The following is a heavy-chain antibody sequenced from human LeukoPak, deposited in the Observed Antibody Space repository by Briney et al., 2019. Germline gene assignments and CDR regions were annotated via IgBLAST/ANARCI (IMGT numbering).Heavy chain of an antibody. CDR1: GASISSYY. J-gene: IGHJ4*02. D-gene: IGHD1-7*01. CDR2: IYYSGST. V-gene: IGHV4-59*01. Sequence: SETLSLTCTVSGASISSYYWSWIRQPPGKGLECIGYIYYSGSTNYNPSLKSRVTISVDTSKNQFSLKLTSVTPADTAVYYCARDSNWNYNYWGQGTLVTVSS. CDR3: ARDSNWNYNY.